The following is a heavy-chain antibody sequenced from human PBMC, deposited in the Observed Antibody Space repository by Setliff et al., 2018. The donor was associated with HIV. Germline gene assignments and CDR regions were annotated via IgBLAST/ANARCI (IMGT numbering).Heavy chain of an antibody. CDR2: IYPADSDT. CDR1: GYSFTNYW. CDR3: ARHSSSGWYSDHDAFDI. D-gene: IGHD6-19*01. V-gene: IGHV5-51*01. J-gene: IGHJ3*02. Sequence: PVESLKISCKGSGYSFTNYWIGWVRQMPGKGLEWMGIIYPADSDTRYSPSFQGQVTISADKSISTAYLQWSSLKASDTAMYYCARHSSSGWYSDHDAFDIWGQGTMVTVSS.